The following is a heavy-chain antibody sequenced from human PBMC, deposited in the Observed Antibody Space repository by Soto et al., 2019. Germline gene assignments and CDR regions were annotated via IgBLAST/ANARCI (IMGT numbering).Heavy chain of an antibody. J-gene: IGHJ6*03. CDR3: AREATTVTKYYYYMDV. D-gene: IGHD4-17*01. Sequence: AASVKVSCKASGGTFSSYTISWVRQAPGQGLEWMGRIIPILGIANYAQKFQGRVTITADKSTSTAYMELSSLRSEDTAVYYCAREATTVTKYYYYMDVWGKGTTVTVSS. CDR1: GGTFSSYT. V-gene: IGHV1-69*04. CDR2: IIPILGIA.